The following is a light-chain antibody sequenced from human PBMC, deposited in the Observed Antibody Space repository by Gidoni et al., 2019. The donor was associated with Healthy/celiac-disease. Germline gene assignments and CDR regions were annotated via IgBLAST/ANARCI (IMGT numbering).Light chain of an antibody. CDR1: SSDVGGYNY. CDR3: CSYAGSYTLV. V-gene: IGLV2-11*01. CDR2: DVS. Sequence: QSALTQPRSVSWSPGQSVTISCTGTSSDVGGYNYVSWYQQHPGKAPKLLIYDVSKRPSGVPDRFSGSKSGNTASLTISGLQAEDEADYYCCSYAGSYTLVFGGGTKLTV. J-gene: IGLJ2*01.